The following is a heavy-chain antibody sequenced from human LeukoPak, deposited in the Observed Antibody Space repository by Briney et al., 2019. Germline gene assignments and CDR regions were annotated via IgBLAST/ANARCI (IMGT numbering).Heavy chain of an antibody. CDR2: INAGNGNT. CDR1: GYTFTSYA. CDR3: ARYYYGSGSYDY. J-gene: IGHJ4*02. V-gene: IGHV1-3*01. Sequence: ASVTVSCKASGYTFTSYAMHWVRQAPGQRLEWMGWINAGNGNTKYSQKFQGRVTITRDTSASTAYMELSSPRSEDTAVYYCARYYYGSGSYDYWGQGTLVTVSS. D-gene: IGHD3-10*01.